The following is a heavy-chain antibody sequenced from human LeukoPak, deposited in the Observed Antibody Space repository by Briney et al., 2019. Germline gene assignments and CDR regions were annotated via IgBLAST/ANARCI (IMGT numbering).Heavy chain of an antibody. V-gene: IGHV4-34*01. D-gene: IGHD5-18*01. J-gene: IGHJ6*02. Sequence: SETLSLTCAVYGGSSSGYYWSWIRQPPGKGLEWIGEINHSGSTNYNPSLKSRVTISVDTSKNQFSLKLSSVTAADTAVYYCARGWRSQLRQYYYYYYGMDVWGQGTTVTVSS. CDR1: GGSSSGYY. CDR3: ARGWRSQLRQYYYYYYGMDV. CDR2: INHSGST.